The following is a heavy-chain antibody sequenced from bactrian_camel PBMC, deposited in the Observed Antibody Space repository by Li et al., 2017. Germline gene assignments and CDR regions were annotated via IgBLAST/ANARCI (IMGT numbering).Heavy chain of an antibody. Sequence: VQLVESGGALVQAGGSLTLSCAASGNINSSIVMAWFRQAPGKGLEWVSTITSTVTSSGGVAEYADSVKGRFTVSRDTAESTVYLQMSSLKAEDTAIYYCATDLVKRPDLGVWGQGTQVTVS. CDR3: ATDLVKRPDLGV. CDR2: ITSTVTSSGGVA. D-gene: IGHD3*01. CDR1: GNINSSIV. V-gene: IGHV3S40*01. J-gene: IGHJ4*01.